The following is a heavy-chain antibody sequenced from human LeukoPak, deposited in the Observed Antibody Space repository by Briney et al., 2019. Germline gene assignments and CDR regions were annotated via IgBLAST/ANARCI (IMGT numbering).Heavy chain of an antibody. J-gene: IGHJ4*02. CDR1: GFSVTNNN. CDR3: ARGDGHNFFDY. V-gene: IGHV3-53*01. Sequence: GGSLRLSCAVSGFSVTNNNMSWVRQAPGKGLEWVSVFYVGGATYYADSVTGRFTISRDNSENTLYLQMKSLRAEDTAVYYCARGDGHNFFDYWGQGALVSVSS. D-gene: IGHD5-24*01. CDR2: FYVGGAT.